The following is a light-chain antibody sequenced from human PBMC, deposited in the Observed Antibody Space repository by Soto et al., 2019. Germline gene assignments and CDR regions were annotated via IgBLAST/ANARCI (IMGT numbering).Light chain of an antibody. CDR2: DAS. CDR1: QSVSSY. CDR3: QQRSNWPS. J-gene: IGKJ4*01. Sequence: EIVLTQSPATLSLSPGERATLSCRASQSVSSYLAWYQQKPGQAPRLLIYDASNRATGIPARFSGRGSGTDFTLTISSLDPDDFAVYYCQQRSNWPSFGGGTKVEIK. V-gene: IGKV3-11*01.